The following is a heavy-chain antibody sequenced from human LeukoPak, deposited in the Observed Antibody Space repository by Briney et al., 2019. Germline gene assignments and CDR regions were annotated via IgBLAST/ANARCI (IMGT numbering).Heavy chain of an antibody. CDR2: IRSKAYGWTT. CDR3: ARDRKEGMVRGAYYYYYMDV. Sequence: GGSLRLSCTASGFTFGDYAMSWVRQAPGKGLEWVGFIRSKAYGWTTEYAASVKGRFTISRDDSKSIAYLQMNSLKTEDTAVYYCARDRKEGMVRGAYYYYYMDVWGKGTTVTVSS. J-gene: IGHJ6*03. D-gene: IGHD3-10*01. V-gene: IGHV3-49*04. CDR1: GFTFGDYA.